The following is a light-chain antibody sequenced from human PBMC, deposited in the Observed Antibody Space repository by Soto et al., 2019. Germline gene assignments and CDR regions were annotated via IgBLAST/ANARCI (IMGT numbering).Light chain of an antibody. CDR2: DVS. Sequence: QAVVTQPASVSGSPGQSITISCTGTSSDVGGYNYVSWYQQHLGKAPKLMIYDVSNRPSGVSNRFSGSKSGNTASLTISGLQAEDEADYYCSSYTSSSTVVFGGGTKLTVL. V-gene: IGLV2-14*01. CDR1: SSDVGGYNY. J-gene: IGLJ2*01. CDR3: SSYTSSSTVV.